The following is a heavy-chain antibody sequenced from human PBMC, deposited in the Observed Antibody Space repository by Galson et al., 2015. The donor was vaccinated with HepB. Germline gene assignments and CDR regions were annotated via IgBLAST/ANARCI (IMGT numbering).Heavy chain of an antibody. CDR1: GFTFGDYY. Sequence: SLRLSCAASGFTFGDYYMNWVRQAPGKGLEWISLISYSSGNKNYADSVKGRFTISRDNAKNSLYLQMNSLRAEDTAVYYCARPQLHSSCPVDYWGQGTLVTVSS. J-gene: IGHJ4*02. CDR2: ISYSSGNK. CDR3: ARPQLHSSCPVDY. V-gene: IGHV3-11*06. D-gene: IGHD3-22*01.